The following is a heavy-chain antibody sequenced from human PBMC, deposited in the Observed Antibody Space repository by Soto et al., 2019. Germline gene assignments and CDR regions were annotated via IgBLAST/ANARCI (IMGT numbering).Heavy chain of an antibody. CDR1: GYSFTSYW. V-gene: IGHV5-10-1*01. D-gene: IGHD3-22*01. Sequence: GESLKISCKGSGYSFTSYWISWVRQMPGKGLEWMGRIDPSDSYTNYSPSFQGHVTISADKSISTAYLQWSSLKASDTAMYYCARPGYDSSGFGYYYYGMDVWGQGTTVT. CDR3: ARPGYDSSGFGYYYYGMDV. CDR2: IDPSDSYT. J-gene: IGHJ6*02.